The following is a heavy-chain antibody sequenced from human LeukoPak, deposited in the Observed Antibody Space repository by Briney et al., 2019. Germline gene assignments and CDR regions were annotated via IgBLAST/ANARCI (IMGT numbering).Heavy chain of an antibody. V-gene: IGHV3-30*18. CDR3: AKGAYSDFWSGYYNWFDP. CDR1: GFTFSSYG. J-gene: IGHJ5*02. D-gene: IGHD3-3*01. Sequence: GGSLRLSCAASGFTFSSYGMHWVRQAPGKGLEWVAVISYDGSNKYYADSVKGRFTISRDSSKNTLYLQMNSLRAEDTAVYYCAKGAYSDFWSGYYNWFDPWGQGTLVTVSS. CDR2: ISYDGSNK.